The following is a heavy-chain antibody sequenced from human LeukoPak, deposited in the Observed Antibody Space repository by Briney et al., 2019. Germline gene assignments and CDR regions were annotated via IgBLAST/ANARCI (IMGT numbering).Heavy chain of an antibody. D-gene: IGHD2-8*02. CDR1: GFTFSSFA. Sequence: GGSLRLSCAASGFTFSSFAMTWVRQAPGKGLEWVSTVSGSAGRTDYADSVKGRFTISRDNLKNTLYLQMNGLRAEDTAVYYCAKNRGHCVDGVCHNYYYMDVWGRGTTVAVSS. CDR2: VSGSAGRT. CDR3: AKNRGHCVDGVCHNYYYMDV. J-gene: IGHJ6*03. V-gene: IGHV3-23*01.